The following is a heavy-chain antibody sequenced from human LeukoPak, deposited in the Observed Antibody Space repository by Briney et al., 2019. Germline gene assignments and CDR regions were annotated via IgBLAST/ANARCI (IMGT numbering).Heavy chain of an antibody. V-gene: IGHV3-23*01. J-gene: IGHJ4*02. CDR1: GFTFSSHA. D-gene: IGHD4-17*01. CDR2: IDISGSNA. Sequence: GGSLRLSCAASGFTFSSHAMSWVRQAPGRGLEWVSSIDISGSNAYYADSVKGRFTISRDNSRNTLYLQMDSLRAEDSAIHYCAKELRPNDYWGQGTLVTVSS. CDR3: AKELRPNDY.